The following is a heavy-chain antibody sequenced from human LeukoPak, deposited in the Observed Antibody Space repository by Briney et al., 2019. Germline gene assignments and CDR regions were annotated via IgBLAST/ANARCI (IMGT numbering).Heavy chain of an antibody. CDR3: ARVRWLQANGDV. Sequence: SETLSLTCAVYGGSFTNYYWSWIRQPPGKGLEWIGEIAHSGSTKYNPSLQSRVTMSMDTSNHQFSLKLNSVTAADTAVYYCARVRWLQANGDVWGQGTTVTVSS. D-gene: IGHD5-24*01. V-gene: IGHV4-34*01. CDR1: GGSFTNYY. CDR2: IAHSGST. J-gene: IGHJ6*02.